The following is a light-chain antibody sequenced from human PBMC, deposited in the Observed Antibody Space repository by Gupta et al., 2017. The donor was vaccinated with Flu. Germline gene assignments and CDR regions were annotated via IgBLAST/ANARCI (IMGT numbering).Light chain of an antibody. CDR2: SNN. J-gene: IGLJ1*01. V-gene: IGLV1-44*01. CDR1: STTSGSSN. Sequence: VTSSCTGSSTTSGSSNVSWYQQRPGTAPKLLMYSNNHRAAGVPDRFSGSKSGTSASLAISGLRAEEEADYYCAAWDGSRKGVFGTGTKVTV. CDR3: AAWDGSRKGV.